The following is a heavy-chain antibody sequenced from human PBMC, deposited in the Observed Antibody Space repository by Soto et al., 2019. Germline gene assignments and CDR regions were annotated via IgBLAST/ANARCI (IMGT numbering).Heavy chain of an antibody. J-gene: IGHJ4*02. CDR3: ARTSGETGTPSQSENFDY. CDR1: GYTFTSYG. CDR2: ISAYNGNT. D-gene: IGHD1-1*01. Sequence: ASVKVSCKASGYTFTSYGISWVRQAPGQGLEWMGWISAYNGNTNYAQKFQGRVTMTTDTSTSTAYMELSSLRSEDTAVYYCARTSGETGTPSQSENFDYWGQGTLVTVSS. V-gene: IGHV1-18*01.